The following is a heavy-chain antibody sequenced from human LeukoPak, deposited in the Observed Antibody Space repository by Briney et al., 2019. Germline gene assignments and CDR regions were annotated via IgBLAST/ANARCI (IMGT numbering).Heavy chain of an antibody. J-gene: IGHJ6*03. D-gene: IGHD1-20*01. Sequence: PGGFLRLSCAASGFTFSSYSMNWVRQAPGKGLEWVSSISSSSSYIYYADAVKGRFTISRDNAKNSLYLQMNSLRAEDTAVYYCARILTDYYYYYMDVWGKGTTVTVSS. CDR3: ARILTDYYYYYMDV. V-gene: IGHV3-21*01. CDR1: GFTFSSYS. CDR2: ISSSSSYI.